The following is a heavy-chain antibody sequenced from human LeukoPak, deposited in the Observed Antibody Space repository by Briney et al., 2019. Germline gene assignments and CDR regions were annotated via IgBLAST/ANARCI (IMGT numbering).Heavy chain of an antibody. CDR2: IYYSGST. D-gene: IGHD3-10*01. CDR3: ARGSSFHYGSGSYYNGPHYYYYGMDV. CDR1: GGSISSSSYY. V-gene: IGHV4-39*07. Sequence: SETLSLTCTVSGGSISSSSYYWGWIRQPPGRGLEWIGTIYYSGSTYYNPSLKSRVTISVDTSKNQFSLKLSSVTAADTAVYYCARGSSFHYGSGSYYNGPHYYYYGMDVWGQGTTVTVSS. J-gene: IGHJ6*02.